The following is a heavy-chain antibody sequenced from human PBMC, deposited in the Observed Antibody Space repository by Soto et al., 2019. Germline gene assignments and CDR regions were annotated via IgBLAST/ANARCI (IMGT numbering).Heavy chain of an antibody. D-gene: IGHD3-10*01. J-gene: IGHJ5*02. V-gene: IGHV4-30-4*01. CDR2: IYYSGST. CDR1: GGSISSGDYY. Sequence: ASETLSLTSTVSGGSISSGDYYWSWIRKPPGKGLEWIGYIYYSGSTYYNPSLKSRVTISVDTSKNQFSLKLSSVTAADTAVYYCARDGLYGSGSYYNAWGQGTLVTVSS. CDR3: ARDGLYGSGSYYNA.